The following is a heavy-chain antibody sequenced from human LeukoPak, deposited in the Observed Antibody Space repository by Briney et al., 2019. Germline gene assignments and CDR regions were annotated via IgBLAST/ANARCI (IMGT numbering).Heavy chain of an antibody. CDR2: INPHTGAA. CDR1: GYTFIENY. V-gene: IGHV1-2*02. CDR3: ARGKSGYSP. Sequence: ASVKVSCKVSGYTFIENYIHWVRQAPGQGLVWMGLINPHTGAANYSQKFQGRVTMTRDTSISTAYMHLTRLKFDDTAVYYCARGKSGYSPWGQGTPVTVSS. D-gene: IGHD3-3*01. J-gene: IGHJ4*02.